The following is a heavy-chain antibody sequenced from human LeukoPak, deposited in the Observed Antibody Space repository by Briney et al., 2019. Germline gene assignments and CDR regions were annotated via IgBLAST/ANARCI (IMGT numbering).Heavy chain of an antibody. CDR3: ARGYYDSSGYPRIDY. CDR1: GGSFSGYY. Sequence: SETLSLTCAVYGGSFSGYYWSWIRQPPGKGLEWIGEINHSGSTNYNPSLKSRVTISVDTSKNQFSLKLSSVTAADTAVYYCARGYYDSSGYPRIDYWGQGTLVTVSS. CDR2: INHSGST. J-gene: IGHJ4*02. V-gene: IGHV4-34*01. D-gene: IGHD3-22*01.